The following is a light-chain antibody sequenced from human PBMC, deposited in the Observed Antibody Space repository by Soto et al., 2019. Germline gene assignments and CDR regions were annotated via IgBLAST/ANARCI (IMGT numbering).Light chain of an antibody. V-gene: IGLV1-40*01. CDR2: DNK. CDR1: SSNSGAGYD. CDR3: QSYDNSLRGWV. J-gene: IGLJ2*01. Sequence: QSVLTHPPSVSGAPGQRVTISCTGSSSNSGAGYDVHWYQQLPGTAPKLLIYDNKNRPSGVPDRFSGSKSGTSASLAITGLQAEDEADYYCQSYDNSLRGWVFGGGTQLTVL.